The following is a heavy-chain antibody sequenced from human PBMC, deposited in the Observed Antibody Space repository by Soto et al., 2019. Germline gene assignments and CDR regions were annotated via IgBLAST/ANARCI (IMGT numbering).Heavy chain of an antibody. CDR2: ISYDGSNK. CDR1: GFTFSSYA. CDR3: ARKDLYYYYGMDV. V-gene: IGHV3-30-3*01. J-gene: IGHJ6*02. Sequence: QVQLVESGGGVVQPGRSLRLSCAASGFTFSSYAMHWVRQAPGEGLEWVAVISYDGSNKYYADSVKGRFTISRDNSKNTLYLRMNSLRAEDTAVYYCARKDLYYYYGMDVWGQGTTVTVSS.